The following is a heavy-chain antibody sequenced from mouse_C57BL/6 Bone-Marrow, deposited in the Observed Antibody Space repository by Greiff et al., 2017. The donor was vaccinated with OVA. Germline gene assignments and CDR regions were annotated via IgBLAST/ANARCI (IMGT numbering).Heavy chain of an antibody. CDR2: IRLKSDNYAT. D-gene: IGHD1-1*01. V-gene: IGHV6-3*01. J-gene: IGHJ3*01. Sequence: EVQRVESGGGLVQPGGSMKLSCVASGFTFSNYWMNWVRQSPEKGLEWVAQIRLKSDNYATHYAESVKGRFTISRDDSKSSVYLQMNNLRAEDTGIYYCTGGYYYGSSRGAWFAYWGQGTLVTVSA. CDR1: GFTFSNYW. CDR3: TGGYYYGSSRGAWFAY.